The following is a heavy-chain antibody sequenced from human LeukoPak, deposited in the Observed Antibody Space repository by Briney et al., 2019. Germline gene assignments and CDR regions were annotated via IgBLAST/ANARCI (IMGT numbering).Heavy chain of an antibody. V-gene: IGHV3-30*03. CDR1: GFTFSSYG. CDR2: ISYDGSNK. J-gene: IGHJ4*02. Sequence: GGSLRLSCVASGFTFSSYGMHWVRQAPGKGLEWVAVISYDGSNKYYADSVKGRFTISRDNSKNTLYLQMNSLRAEDTAVYYCAGVPFDYWGQGTLVTVSS. D-gene: IGHD2-8*01. CDR3: AGVPFDY.